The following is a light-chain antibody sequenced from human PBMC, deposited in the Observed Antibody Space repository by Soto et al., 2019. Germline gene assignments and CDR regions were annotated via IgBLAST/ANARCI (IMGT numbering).Light chain of an antibody. CDR2: GAS. Sequence: EIVLTQSPGTLSVSAGERGSLSCRASQTVTSTYLAWYQQKPGQAPRLLIHGASTRASGIPDRFSGSGSGTDFTLTISRLEPQDFAVYFCQQYGNTPWTFGQGTTVEIK. CDR3: QQYGNTPWT. CDR1: QTVTSTY. J-gene: IGKJ1*01. V-gene: IGKV3-20*01.